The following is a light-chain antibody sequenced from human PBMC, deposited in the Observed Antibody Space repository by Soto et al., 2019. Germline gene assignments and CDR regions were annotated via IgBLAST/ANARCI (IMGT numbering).Light chain of an antibody. Sequence: QSVLTQPPSASGSPGQSVTISCTGTSSDVGVYNYVSWYQHSPGKAPRLLIYEVNNRPSGVSKRFSGSKAGNTASLTISGLLDDDEADYFCASFRSGTILVFGSGTKVTVL. V-gene: IGLV2-14*01. CDR2: EVN. CDR3: ASFRSGTILV. J-gene: IGLJ6*01. CDR1: SSDVGVYNY.